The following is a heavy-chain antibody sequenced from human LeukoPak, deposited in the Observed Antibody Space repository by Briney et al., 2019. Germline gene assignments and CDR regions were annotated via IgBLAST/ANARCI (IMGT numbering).Heavy chain of an antibody. D-gene: IGHD4-17*01. J-gene: IGHJ6*03. CDR1: GGSISSYY. CDR3: ARDGDDDYYYYMDV. CDR2: IYYSGRT. Sequence: SETLSLTCTVSGGSISSYYWSWIRQPPGKGLEWLGYIYYSGRTNYNPSLKSRVTISVDTSKNQFSLKLSSVTAADTAVYYCARDGDDDYYYYMDVWGKGTTVTVSS. V-gene: IGHV4-59*01.